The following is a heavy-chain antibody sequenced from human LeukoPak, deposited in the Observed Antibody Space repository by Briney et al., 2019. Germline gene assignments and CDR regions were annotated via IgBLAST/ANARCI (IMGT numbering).Heavy chain of an antibody. J-gene: IGHJ3*02. D-gene: IGHD3-22*01. CDR1: GFTVSSNY. CDR3: AREKWLPNAFDI. V-gene: IGHV3-53*01. CDR2: IYSGGST. Sequence: GGSLRLSCAASGFTVSSNYMSWVRQAPGKGLEWVSVIYSGGSTYYADPVKGRFTISRDNSKNTLYLQMNSLRAEDTAVYYCAREKWLPNAFDIWGQGTMVTVSS.